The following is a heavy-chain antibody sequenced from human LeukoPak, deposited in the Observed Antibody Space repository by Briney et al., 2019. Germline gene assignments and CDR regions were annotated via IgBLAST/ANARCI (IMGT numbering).Heavy chain of an antibody. CDR2: ISSSSSTI. V-gene: IGHV3-48*02. D-gene: IGHD6-6*01. CDR1: GFTFSSYA. Sequence: QPGGSLRLSCAASGFTFSSYAMNWVRQAPGKGLEWVSYISSSSSTIYYADSVKGRFTISRDNAKNSLYVQMNSLRDEDTAVYYCAREHSSSSGSVSDFWGQGTLVTVSS. J-gene: IGHJ4*02. CDR3: AREHSSSSGSVSDF.